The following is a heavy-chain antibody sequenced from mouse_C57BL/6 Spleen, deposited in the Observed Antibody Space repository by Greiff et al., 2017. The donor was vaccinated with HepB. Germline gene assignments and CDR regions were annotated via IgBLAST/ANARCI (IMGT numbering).Heavy chain of an antibody. CDR3: ARVYGNSGSAMDY. V-gene: IGHV5-4*01. CDR1: GFTFSSYA. J-gene: IGHJ4*01. CDR2: ISDGGSYT. D-gene: IGHD2-10*02. Sequence: EVQVVESGGGLVKPGGSLKLSCAASGFTFSSYAMSWVRQTPEKRLEWVATISDGGSYTYYPDNVKGRFTISRDNAKNNLYLQMSHLKSEDTAMYYCARVYGNSGSAMDYWGQGTSVTVSA.